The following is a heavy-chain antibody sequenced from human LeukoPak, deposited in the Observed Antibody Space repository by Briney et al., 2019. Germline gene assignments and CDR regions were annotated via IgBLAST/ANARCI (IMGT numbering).Heavy chain of an antibody. CDR1: GYTFTSYD. D-gene: IGHD3-22*01. CDR3: ARGDSSGYYFHYYYYYMDV. V-gene: IGHV1-8*01. Sequence: ASVKVSCKASGYTFTSYDINWVRQVTGQGLEWMGWMNPNSGNTGYAQKFQGRVTMTRNTSISTAYMELSSLRSEDTAVYYCARGDSSGYYFHYYYYYMDVWGKGTTVTISS. J-gene: IGHJ6*03. CDR2: MNPNSGNT.